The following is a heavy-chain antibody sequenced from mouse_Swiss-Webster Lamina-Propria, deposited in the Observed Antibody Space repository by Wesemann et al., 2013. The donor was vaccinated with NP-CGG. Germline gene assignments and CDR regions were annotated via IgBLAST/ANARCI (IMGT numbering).Heavy chain of an antibody. CDR3: ARGEFLYYYAMDY. D-gene: IGHD6-5*01. Sequence: GRIYPGDGDTNYNGKFKGKATLTADKSSSTAYMQLSSLTSVDSAVYYCARGEFLYYYAMDYWGQGNLSHRLL. CDR2: IYPGDGDT. V-gene: IGHV1-82*01. J-gene: IGHJ4*01.